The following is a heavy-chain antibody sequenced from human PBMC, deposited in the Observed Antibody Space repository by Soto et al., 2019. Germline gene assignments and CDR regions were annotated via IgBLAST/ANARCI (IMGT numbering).Heavy chain of an antibody. Sequence: SETLSLTCTVSGGSISSSSYYWGWIRQPPGKGLEWIGSIYYSGSTYYNPSLKSRVTISVDTSKNQFSLKLSSVTAADTAVYYCARSSSSSGVWYFDYWGQGTLVTVSS. V-gene: IGHV4-39*01. CDR3: ARSSSSSGVWYFDY. D-gene: IGHD6-6*01. J-gene: IGHJ4*02. CDR2: IYYSGST. CDR1: GGSISSSSYY.